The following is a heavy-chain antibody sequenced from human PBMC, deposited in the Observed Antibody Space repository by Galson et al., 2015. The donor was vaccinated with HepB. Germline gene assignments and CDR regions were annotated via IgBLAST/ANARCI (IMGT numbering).Heavy chain of an antibody. CDR1: GFIVSGNY. V-gene: IGHV3-53*01. CDR3: ARGEDLDYDFWSGYSGGFDY. D-gene: IGHD3-3*01. Sequence: SLRLSCAASGFIVSGNYMSWVRQAPGKGLEWVSVIYSGGSTYYADSVKGRFTISRDNSKNTLYLQMNSLRAEDTAVYYCARGEDLDYDFWSGYSGGFDYWGQGTLVTVSS. J-gene: IGHJ4*02. CDR2: IYSGGST.